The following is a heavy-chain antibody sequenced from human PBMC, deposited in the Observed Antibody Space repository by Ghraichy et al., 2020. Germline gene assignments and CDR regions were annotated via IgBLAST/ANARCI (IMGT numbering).Heavy chain of an antibody. Sequence: SETLSLTCTVSGGSISSYYWSWIRQPAGKGLEWIGRIYTSGSTNYNPSLKSRVTMSVDTSKNQFSLKLSSVTAADTAVYYCASSHYDILTGYTDYWGQGTLVTVSS. CDR1: GGSISSYY. CDR3: ASSHYDILTGYTDY. V-gene: IGHV4-4*07. D-gene: IGHD3-9*01. CDR2: IYTSGST. J-gene: IGHJ4*02.